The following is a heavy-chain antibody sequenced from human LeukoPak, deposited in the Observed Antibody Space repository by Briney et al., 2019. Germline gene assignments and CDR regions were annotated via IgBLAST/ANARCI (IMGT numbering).Heavy chain of an antibody. CDR1: GFTFSSYA. CDR2: ISSNGGST. J-gene: IGHJ4*02. V-gene: IGHV3-64*01. CDR3: ASGRSYTRFDY. Sequence: GGSLRLSCAASGFTFSSYAMHWVRQAPGKGLEYVSAISSNGGSTYYANSVKGRFTISRDNSKNTPYLQMGSLRAEDMAVYYCASGRSYTRFDYWGQGTLVTVSS. D-gene: IGHD1-26*01.